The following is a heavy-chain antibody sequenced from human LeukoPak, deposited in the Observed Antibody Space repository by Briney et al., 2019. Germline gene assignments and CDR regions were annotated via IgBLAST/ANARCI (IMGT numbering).Heavy chain of an antibody. J-gene: IGHJ4*02. Sequence: GESLKTSCKGSGYSFTTYWIAWVRQMPGKGLEWMGIIFPGDSDTRYSPSFQGQVTISAVKPISTAYLQWSSLKASDTAMYYCARRDSSGWYYFDYWGQGTLVTVSS. CDR3: ARRDSSGWYYFDY. CDR2: IFPGDSDT. D-gene: IGHD6-19*01. V-gene: IGHV5-51*01. CDR1: GYSFTTYW.